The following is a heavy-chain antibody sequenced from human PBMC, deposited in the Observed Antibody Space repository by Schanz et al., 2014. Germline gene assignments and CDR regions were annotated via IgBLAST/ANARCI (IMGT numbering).Heavy chain of an antibody. Sequence: QVQLVQSGAEVKKPGASVKVSCKASGYTFTSYYMYWVRQAPGQGLEWMGVINPSGGSTIYAQKLQARVTMTTDTSTNTAYMELRRLRSDDTAVYYCARAPYDRSGYYAYWGQGTLVAVSS. D-gene: IGHD3-22*01. J-gene: IGHJ4*02. CDR3: ARAPYDRSGYYAY. V-gene: IGHV1-46*01. CDR2: INPSGGST. CDR1: GYTFTSYY.